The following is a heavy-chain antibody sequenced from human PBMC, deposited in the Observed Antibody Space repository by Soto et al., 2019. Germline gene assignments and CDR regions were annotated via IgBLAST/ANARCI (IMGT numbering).Heavy chain of an antibody. J-gene: IGHJ4*02. CDR3: AKETYSGPLDY. CDR2: ISYDGSNK. V-gene: IGHV3-30*18. D-gene: IGHD2-15*01. Sequence: QVQLVESGGGVVQPGRSLRLSCAASGFTFSSYGMHWVRQAPGKGLEWVAVISYDGSNKYYADSVKGRFTISRDNSKNTLYLQMNSRRAEDTAVDYCAKETYSGPLDYWGQGTLVTVSS. CDR1: GFTFSSYG.